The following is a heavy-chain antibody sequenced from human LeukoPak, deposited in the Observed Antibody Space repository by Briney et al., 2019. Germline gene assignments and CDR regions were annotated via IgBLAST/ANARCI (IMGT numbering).Heavy chain of an antibody. J-gene: IGHJ4*02. D-gene: IGHD1-1*01. V-gene: IGHV3-7*01. CDR1: GFTFNRSW. Sequence: GGSLRFSCAASGFTFNRSWMNWVRQAPGKGLEWVANLDPSGSQKRYVDSVKGRLIISKDNPGASLYLDMYSLRAEDTAIYYCAIWTSGNYWGQGTLVTVSS. CDR3: AIWTSGNY. CDR2: LDPSGSQK.